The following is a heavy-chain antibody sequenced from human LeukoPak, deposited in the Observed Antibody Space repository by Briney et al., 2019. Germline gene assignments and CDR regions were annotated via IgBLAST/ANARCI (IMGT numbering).Heavy chain of an antibody. J-gene: IGHJ4*02. CDR1: GFTFSSYA. CDR2: ISGSGGST. V-gene: IGHV3-23*01. D-gene: IGHD6-13*01. Sequence: GGSLRLSCAASGFTFSSYAMSWVRQAPGKGLEWVSAISGSGGSTYYADSVKGRFTISRDNSKNTLYLQMNSLRAEDTAVYYCAKDVYLIAAAGVTVVDYWGQGTLVTVSS. CDR3: AKDVYLIAAAGVTVVDY.